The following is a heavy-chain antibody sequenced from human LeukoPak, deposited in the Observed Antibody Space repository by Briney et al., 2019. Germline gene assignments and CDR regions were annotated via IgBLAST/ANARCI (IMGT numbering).Heavy chain of an antibody. CDR3: ARGRGAYCGGDCSYFDY. J-gene: IGHJ4*02. D-gene: IGHD2-21*02. CDR1: GYTFTSYD. CDR2: MNPNSGNT. Sequence: ASVKVSCKASGYTFTSYDINWVRQAPGQGLEWMGWMNPNSGNTGYAQKFQGRVTMTRNTSISTAYMELSSLRSEDTAVYYCARGRGAYCGGDCSYFDYWGQGTLVTVSS. V-gene: IGHV1-8*01.